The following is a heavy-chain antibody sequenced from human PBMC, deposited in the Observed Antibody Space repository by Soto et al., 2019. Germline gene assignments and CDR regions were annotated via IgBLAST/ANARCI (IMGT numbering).Heavy chain of an antibody. CDR3: ARGAHSMAAAGWFDP. V-gene: IGHV4-34*01. J-gene: IGHJ5*02. CDR2: INHSGST. Sequence: QVQLQQWGAGLLKPSETLSLTCAVYGGSFSGYYWSWIRQHPGKGLERIGEINHSGSTNYKPSLRSRVTISVDTSKNQFSLKLSSVTAADTAVYYCARGAHSMAAAGWFDPWGQGTLVTVSS. D-gene: IGHD6-13*01. CDR1: GGSFSGYY.